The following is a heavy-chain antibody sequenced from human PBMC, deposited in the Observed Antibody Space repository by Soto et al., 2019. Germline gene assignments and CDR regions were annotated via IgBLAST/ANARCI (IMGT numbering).Heavy chain of an antibody. Sequence: ASVKVSCKASGGTFNNDVINWVRQAPGQGLEWMGGIIPIFGTANYAQKFQGRVTITADKSTSTAYMELTSLRSEDTAVYYCARDPAYCGGDCSTNPLLPPNQPPKNAFDIWGQGTMVTVSS. CDR1: GGTFNNDV. J-gene: IGHJ3*02. CDR2: IIPIFGTA. D-gene: IGHD2-21*02. CDR3: ARDPAYCGGDCSTNPLLPPNQPPKNAFDI. V-gene: IGHV1-69*06.